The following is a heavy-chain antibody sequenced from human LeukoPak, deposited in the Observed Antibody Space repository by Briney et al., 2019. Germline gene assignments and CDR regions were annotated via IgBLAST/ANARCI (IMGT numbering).Heavy chain of an antibody. V-gene: IGHV3-66*01. CDR2: IYSGGST. Sequence: GGSLRLSCAASGFTFSSHWMSWVRQAPGKGLEWVSVIYSGGSTYYADSVKGRFTISRDNSKNTLYLQMNSLRAEDTAVYYCARDKPYYDSSGYYNDWGQGTLVTVSS. J-gene: IGHJ4*02. D-gene: IGHD3-22*01. CDR1: GFTFSSHW. CDR3: ARDKPYYDSSGYYND.